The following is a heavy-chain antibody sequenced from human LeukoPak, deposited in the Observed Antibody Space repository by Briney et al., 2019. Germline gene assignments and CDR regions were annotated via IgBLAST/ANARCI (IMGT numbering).Heavy chain of an antibody. D-gene: IGHD6-13*01. CDR3: ARDPGSSWYY. CDR2: ISSDGSST. Sequence: PGGSLRLSCAASGFTFSSYWMHWVRQAPGKGLVWVSRISSDGSSTSYADSVKGRFTISRDNAKNTLYLQMNSLRAEDTAVYYCARDPGSSWYYWGQGTLVTVSS. CDR1: GFTFSSYW. J-gene: IGHJ4*02. V-gene: IGHV3-74*01.